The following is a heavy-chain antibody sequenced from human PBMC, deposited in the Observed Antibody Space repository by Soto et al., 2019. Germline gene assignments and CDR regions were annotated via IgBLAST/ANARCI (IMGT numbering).Heavy chain of an antibody. J-gene: IGHJ6*02. CDR3: ARDLGWYYYYGMDV. CDR2: IWYDGSNK. D-gene: IGHD2-15*01. Sequence: GGSPRLSCAASGFTFSSYGMHWVRQAPGKGLEWVAVIWYDGSNKYYADSVKGRFTISRDNSKNTLYLQMNSLRAEDTAVYYCARDLGWYYYYGMDVWGQGTTVTVSS. CDR1: GFTFSSYG. V-gene: IGHV3-33*01.